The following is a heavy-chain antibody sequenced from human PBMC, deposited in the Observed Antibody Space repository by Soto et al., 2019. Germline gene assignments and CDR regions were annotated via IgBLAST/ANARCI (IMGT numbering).Heavy chain of an antibody. CDR2: IYYSGST. CDR3: ARRLEEFGNYWFDP. J-gene: IGHJ5*02. V-gene: IGHV4-39*01. Sequence: QLQLQESGPGLVKPSETLSLTCTVSGESIRSDTDYWAWIRQPPGKGPEWIGRIYYSGSTYYNPSLKGRITISLHTSQNQFFLKLNSVPAADTAVYYCARRLEEFGNYWFDPWGQGTLVTVSS. D-gene: IGHD3-10*01. CDR1: GESIRSDTDY.